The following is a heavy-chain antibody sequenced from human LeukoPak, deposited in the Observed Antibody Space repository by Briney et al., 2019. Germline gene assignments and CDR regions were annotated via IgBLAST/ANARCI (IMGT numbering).Heavy chain of an antibody. CDR3: ARSLVTGLGWYFDL. V-gene: IGHV4-59*08. Sequence: ASETPSLTCTVSGGSISSYYWSWIRQPPGKGLEWIGYIYYSGSTNYNPSLKSRVTISVDTSKNQFSLKLSSVTAADTAVYYCARSLVTGLGWYFDLWGRGTLVTVSS. D-gene: IGHD2-21*02. CDR2: IYYSGST. J-gene: IGHJ2*01. CDR1: GGSISSYY.